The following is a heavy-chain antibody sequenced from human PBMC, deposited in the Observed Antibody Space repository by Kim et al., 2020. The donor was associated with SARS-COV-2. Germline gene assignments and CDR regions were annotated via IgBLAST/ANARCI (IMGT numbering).Heavy chain of an antibody. J-gene: IGHJ4*02. CDR2: TK. Sequence: TKYYADSVKGRFTISRDNAKNSLYLQMNSLRAEDTAVYYCATEQWLVVHYWGQGTLVTVSS. CDR3: ATEQWLVVHY. V-gene: IGHV3-11*01. D-gene: IGHD6-19*01.